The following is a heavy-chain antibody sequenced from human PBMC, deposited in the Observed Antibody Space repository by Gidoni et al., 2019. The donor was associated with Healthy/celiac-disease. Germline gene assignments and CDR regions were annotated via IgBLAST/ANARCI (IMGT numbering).Heavy chain of an antibody. V-gene: IGHV1-8*01. J-gene: IGHJ6*02. D-gene: IGHD6-13*01. CDR2: MNPNSCNT. CDR1: GYTFTSYD. CDR3: AGRRIASYYYYYGMDV. Sequence: QVPLVQSGAEVKKPGASVKVSCKASGYTFTSYDINWVRQATGQGLDWMGWMNPNSCNTGYAQKFQGIVTMTRNTSISTAYMELSSLRSEDTAVYYCAGRRIASYYYYYGMDVWGQGTTVTVSS.